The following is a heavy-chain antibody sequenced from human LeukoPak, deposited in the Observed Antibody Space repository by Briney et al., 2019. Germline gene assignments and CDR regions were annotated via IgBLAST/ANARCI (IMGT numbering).Heavy chain of an antibody. CDR2: IYYSGTT. D-gene: IGHD3-10*01. Sequence: SETLSLTCTVSGGSMTGSYWSWIRQPPGKGLEWICYIYYSGTTNYNPPLKSRVTISVDTSKNQFSLKLTSVTAADTAVYYCARDAGKAGARHAFDIWGQGTMVTVSS. CDR3: ARDAGKAGARHAFDI. V-gene: IGHV4-59*01. CDR1: GGSMTGSY. J-gene: IGHJ3*02.